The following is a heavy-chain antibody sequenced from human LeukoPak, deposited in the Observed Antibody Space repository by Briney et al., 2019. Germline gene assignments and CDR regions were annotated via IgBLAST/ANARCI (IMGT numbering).Heavy chain of an antibody. CDR3: ASEGYSYGYSYFDY. V-gene: IGHV3-7*01. CDR2: IKQDGNEK. D-gene: IGHD5-18*01. Sequence: GGSLTLSCAASGFTFTNYWMSWVRQAPGTGLEWVANIKQDGNEKYYVDSVRGRFTITRDNAKNSLYLQMNSLRAEDTAVYYCASEGYSYGYSYFDYWGQGTLVTVSS. CDR1: GFTFTNYW. J-gene: IGHJ4*02.